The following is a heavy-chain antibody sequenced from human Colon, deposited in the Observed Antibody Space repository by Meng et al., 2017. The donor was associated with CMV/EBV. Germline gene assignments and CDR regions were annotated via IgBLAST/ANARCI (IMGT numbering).Heavy chain of an antibody. CDR3: ARMWRGRWFAP. D-gene: IGHD2-21*01. V-gene: IGHV3-72*01. J-gene: IGHJ5*02. Sequence: CAASRFTFTDHYMDWVRLAPGKGLEWVGSVRNKANSYTTEYAASVKGRFTISRDDSKNSVYLQMNSLKTEDTAVYHCARMWRGRWFAPWGQGTLVTVSS. CDR1: RFTFTDHY. CDR2: VRNKANSYTT.